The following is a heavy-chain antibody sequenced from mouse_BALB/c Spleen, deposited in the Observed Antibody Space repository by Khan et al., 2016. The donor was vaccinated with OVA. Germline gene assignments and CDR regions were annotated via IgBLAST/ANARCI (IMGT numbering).Heavy chain of an antibody. CDR3: ARGGSSGPAWFTN. V-gene: IGHV3-6*02. CDR2: IRYDGNS. CDR1: GYSITSGYF. J-gene: IGHJ3*01. Sequence: EVQLQESGPGLVKPSQSLSLTCSVTGYSITSGYFWNWIRQFPGNKLEWMGYIRYDGNSNYYPSLKNRISINRDTSQNQFFLKLNSVTPEDTSTYYCARGGSSGPAWFTNWGQGTLVTVSA. D-gene: IGHD3-1*01.